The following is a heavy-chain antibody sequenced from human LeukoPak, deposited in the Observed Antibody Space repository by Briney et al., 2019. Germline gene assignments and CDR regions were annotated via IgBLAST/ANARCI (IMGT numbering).Heavy chain of an antibody. V-gene: IGHV1-18*01. Sequence: GASVKVSCKASGGTFSSYAISWVRQAPGQGLEWMGWISAYSGNTNYAQKLQGRVTMTTDTSTSTAYMELRSLRSDDTAVYYCARVYGDYVGWFDPWGQGTLVTVSS. CDR3: ARVYGDYVGWFDP. CDR2: ISAYSGNT. D-gene: IGHD4-17*01. CDR1: GGTFSSYA. J-gene: IGHJ5*02.